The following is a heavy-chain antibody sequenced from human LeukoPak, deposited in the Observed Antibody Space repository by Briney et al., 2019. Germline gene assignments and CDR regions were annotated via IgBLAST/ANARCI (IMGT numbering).Heavy chain of an antibody. CDR3: ARRGTKGMGN. CDR1: GGSISGWY. CDR2: IYYSGST. Sequence: SETLSLTCTVSGGSISGWYWSWIRQPPGKGLEWIGYIYYSGSTNYNPSLKSRVTISVDTSKNQFSLKLSSVTAADTAVYYCARRGTKGMGNWGQGTLVTVSS. J-gene: IGHJ4*02. D-gene: IGHD3-16*01. V-gene: IGHV4-59*01.